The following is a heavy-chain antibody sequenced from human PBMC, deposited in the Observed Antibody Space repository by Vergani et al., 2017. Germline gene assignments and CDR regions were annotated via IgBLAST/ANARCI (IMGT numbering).Heavy chain of an antibody. CDR1: GESIRSGSHY. V-gene: IGHV4-61*02. Sequence: QVKLQESGPGLLKPSQTLSLTCTVSGESIRSGSHYWSWIRQPPGKGPEWIGHIHPGGSTDLNPSFKSRVSISVDTSKSQFSLKLNSVTVADTAVYYCARSRPYCTSGSCPAIWGQGTLVTVSS. J-gene: IGHJ4*02. CDR3: ARSRPYCTSGSCPAI. CDR2: IHPGGST. D-gene: IGHD2-15*01.